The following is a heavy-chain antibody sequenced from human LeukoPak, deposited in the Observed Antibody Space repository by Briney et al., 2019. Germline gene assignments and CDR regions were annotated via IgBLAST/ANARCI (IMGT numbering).Heavy chain of an antibody. CDR3: ARGLEYWDGPDY. D-gene: IGHD2-8*02. J-gene: IGHJ4*02. V-gene: IGHV3-23*01. CDR1: GFTFRSYA. CDR2: ISAGGRTT. Sequence: GGSLRLSCAASGFTFRSYAMNWVRQAPGRGLEWVSSISAGGRTTYYVDSVKGRFTISRDNSKNTLYLQMNSLRAEDTAVYYCARGLEYWDGPDYWGQGTLVTVSS.